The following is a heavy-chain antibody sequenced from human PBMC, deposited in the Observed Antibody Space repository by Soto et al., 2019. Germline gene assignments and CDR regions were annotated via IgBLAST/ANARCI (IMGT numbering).Heavy chain of an antibody. V-gene: IGHV1-69*06. J-gene: IGHJ6*02. CDR1: GGTFSSYA. CDR2: IIPIFGTA. CDR3: ESHPGWIAVAGKVYGMDV. Sequence: SVKVSCKASGGTFSSYAISWVRQAPGQGLEWMGGIIPIFGTANYAQKFQGRVTITADKSTSTAYMELSSLRSEDTAVYYCESHPGWIAVAGKVYGMDVWGQGTTVTVSS. D-gene: IGHD6-19*01.